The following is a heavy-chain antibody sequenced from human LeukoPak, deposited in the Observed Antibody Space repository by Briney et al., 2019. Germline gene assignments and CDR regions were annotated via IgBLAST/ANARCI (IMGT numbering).Heavy chain of an antibody. D-gene: IGHD3-3*01. V-gene: IGHV3-30-3*01. Sequence: PGGSLRLSCAASGFTFSSYAMHWVRQAPGKGLEWVAVISYDGSNKYYADSVKGRFTISRDNSKNTLYLQMNSLRAEDTAVYYCARGAARWRACDYWGQGTLVTVSS. CDR3: ARGAARWRACDY. CDR1: GFTFSSYA. J-gene: IGHJ4*02. CDR2: ISYDGSNK.